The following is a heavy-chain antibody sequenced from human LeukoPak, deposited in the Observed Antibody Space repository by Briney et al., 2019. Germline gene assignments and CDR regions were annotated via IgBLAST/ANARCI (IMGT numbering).Heavy chain of an antibody. D-gene: IGHD6-13*01. V-gene: IGHV4-59*08. CDR2: IYYSGST. CDR1: GGSLSSYY. CDR3: ARHSVYSSSWYYYYGMDV. J-gene: IGHJ6*02. Sequence: PSETLSLTCTVSGGSLSSYYWSWIRQPPGKVLEWIGYIYYSGSTNYNPSLKSRVTISVDTSKDQFSLKLSSVTAADTAVYYCARHSVYSSSWYYYYGMDVWGQGTTVTVSS.